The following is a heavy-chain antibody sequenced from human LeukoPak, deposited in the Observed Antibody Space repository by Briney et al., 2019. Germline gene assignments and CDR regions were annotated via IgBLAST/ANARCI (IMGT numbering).Heavy chain of an antibody. CDR3: AKSSGGSCYSSVDY. Sequence: GGSLRLSCAASGLSFSTYAISWVRQAPGKGLEWVSCITDSGGNTLYADSVKGRFTISRDNSKNTLYLQMNNLRAEETAIYYCAKSSGGSCYSSVDYWGQGTLVTVSS. J-gene: IGHJ4*02. CDR1: GLSFSTYA. CDR2: ITDSGGNT. V-gene: IGHV3-23*01. D-gene: IGHD2-15*01.